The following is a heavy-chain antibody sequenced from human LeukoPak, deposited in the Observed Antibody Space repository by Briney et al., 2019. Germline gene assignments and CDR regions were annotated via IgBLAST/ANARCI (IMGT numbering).Heavy chain of an antibody. D-gene: IGHD2-2*01. CDR2: IYYSGST. CDR1: GGSISGSSYY. V-gene: IGHV4-39*01. J-gene: IGHJ4*02. Sequence: PSGTLSLTCTVSGGSISGSSYYWGWIRQPPGKGLEWIGSIYYSGSTYYNPSLKSRVTISVDTSKNQFSLKLSSVTAADTAVYYCARQLGYCSSTSCYADKVDYWGQGTLVTVSS. CDR3: ARQLGYCSSTSCYADKVDY.